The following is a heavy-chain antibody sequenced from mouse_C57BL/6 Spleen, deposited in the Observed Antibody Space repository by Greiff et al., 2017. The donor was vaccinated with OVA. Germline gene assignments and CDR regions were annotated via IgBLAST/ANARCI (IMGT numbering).Heavy chain of an antibody. D-gene: IGHD2-3*01. CDR2: INYDGSST. Sequence: DVKLVESEGGLVQPGSSMKLSCTASGSTFSDYYMAWVRQVPEKGLEWVANINYDGSSTYYLDSLKSRFIISRDNAKNILYLQMSSLKSEDTATYYCARDGGLLKYFDVWGTGTTVTVSS. J-gene: IGHJ1*03. CDR1: GSTFSDYY. CDR3: ARDGGLLKYFDV. V-gene: IGHV5-16*01.